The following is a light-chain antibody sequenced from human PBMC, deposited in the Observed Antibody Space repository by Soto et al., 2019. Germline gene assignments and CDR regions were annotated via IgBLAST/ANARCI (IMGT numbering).Light chain of an antibody. CDR2: GAS. V-gene: IGKV3-15*01. J-gene: IGKJ2*01. Sequence: EIVMTQSPATLSVSPGERATLSCRASQNINSNLAWYQQKPGQAPRLLIYGASTRATGIPARFSGSGSGTEFTLTISSLQSEDFAVYYCQQCDWLYTFGQGTNLEIK. CDR3: QQCDWLYT. CDR1: QNINSN.